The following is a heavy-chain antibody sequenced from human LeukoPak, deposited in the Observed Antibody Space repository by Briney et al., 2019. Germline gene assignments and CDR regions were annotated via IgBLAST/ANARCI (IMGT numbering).Heavy chain of an antibody. CDR2: I. V-gene: IGHV3-21*01. Sequence: GGSLRLSCAASGFTFSSYSMNWVRQAPGKGLEWVSSIKGRFTISRDNAKNSLYLQMNSLRAEDTAVYYCARSMSRTTIFGVLDGWGKGTTVTVSS. CDR1: GFTFSSYS. D-gene: IGHD3-3*01. CDR3: ARSMSRTTIFGVLDG. J-gene: IGHJ6*04.